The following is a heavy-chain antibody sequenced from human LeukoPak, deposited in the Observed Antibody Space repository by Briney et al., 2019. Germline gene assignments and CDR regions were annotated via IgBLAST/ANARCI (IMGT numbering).Heavy chain of an antibody. Sequence: ASVKVSCKASGYTFTGYYMHWVRQAPGQGLEWMGWINPNSGGTNYAQKFQGRVTMTRDTSISTAYMELSRLRSDDTAVYYCARGRNYDFWSGYYRTTVFGYWGQGTLVTVSS. CDR3: ARGRNYDFWSGYYRTTVFGY. D-gene: IGHD3-3*01. CDR2: INPNSGGT. CDR1: GYTFTGYY. J-gene: IGHJ4*02. V-gene: IGHV1-2*02.